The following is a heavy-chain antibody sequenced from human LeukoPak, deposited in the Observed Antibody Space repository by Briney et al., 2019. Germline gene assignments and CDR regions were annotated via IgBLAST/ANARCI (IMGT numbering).Heavy chain of an antibody. CDR1: GGSISSYY. CDR3: ARVGTLEWLTDYYYYYGMDV. V-gene: IGHV4-59*01. CDR2: IYYSGST. Sequence: SETLSLTCTVSGGSISSYYWSWIRQPPGKGLEWIGYIYYSGSTNYNPSLKSRVTISVDTSKNQFSLKLSSVTAADTAVYYCARVGTLEWLTDYYYYYGMDVWGQGITVTVSS. J-gene: IGHJ6*02. D-gene: IGHD3-3*01.